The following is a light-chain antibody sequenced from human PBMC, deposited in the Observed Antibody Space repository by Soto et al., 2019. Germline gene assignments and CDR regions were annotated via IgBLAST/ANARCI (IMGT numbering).Light chain of an antibody. J-gene: IGLJ1*01. Sequence: QSVLTQPASVSGSPGQPITISCTGTGSDVCGFNFVSWYQQHPGKAPKLIIYDVSDRPSGVSNRFSGSKSGNTASLTISGLQTEDEAAYYCSSYTGTTTLGYVFGTGTKVTVL. CDR1: GSDVCGFNF. V-gene: IGLV2-14*03. CDR3: SSYTGTTTLGYV. CDR2: DVS.